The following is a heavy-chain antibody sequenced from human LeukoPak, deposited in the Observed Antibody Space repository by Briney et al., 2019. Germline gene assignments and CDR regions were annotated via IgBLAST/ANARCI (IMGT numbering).Heavy chain of an antibody. D-gene: IGHD2-2*02. CDR1: GFSFSTYG. V-gene: IGHV3-30*02. CDR2: IRYDGGKK. CDR3: ARRDIVVVPASILGAFDI. Sequence: GGSLRLSCAASGFSFSTYGMHWVRQAPGKGLEWVTFIRYDGGKKSYADSVKGRFTISRDNAKNSLYLQMSSLRAEDTALYYCARRDIVVVPASILGAFDIWGQGTMVTVSS. J-gene: IGHJ3*02.